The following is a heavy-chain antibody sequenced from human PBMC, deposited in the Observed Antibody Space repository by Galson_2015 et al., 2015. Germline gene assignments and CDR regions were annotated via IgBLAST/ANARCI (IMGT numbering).Heavy chain of an antibody. CDR3: ARDESWGDIVVVPAGLGAFDI. CDR2: ISYDGSNK. J-gene: IGHJ3*02. D-gene: IGHD2-2*01. Sequence: SLRLSCAASGFTFSSYAMHWVRQAPGKGLEWVAAISYDGSNKYYADSVKGRFTISRDNSKNTLYLQMNSLRAEDTAVYYCARDESWGDIVVVPAGLGAFDIWGQGTMVTVSS. CDR1: GFTFSSYA. V-gene: IGHV3-30-3*01.